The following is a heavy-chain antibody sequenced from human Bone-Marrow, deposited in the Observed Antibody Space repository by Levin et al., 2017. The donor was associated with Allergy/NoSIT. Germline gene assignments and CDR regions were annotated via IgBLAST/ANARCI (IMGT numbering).Heavy chain of an antibody. CDR1: GFTFSNYA. D-gene: IGHD3-10*01. CDR2: ISFNGRDT. J-gene: IGHJ3*02. Sequence: QSGGSLRLSCAASGFTFSNYAIHWVRQAPGKGLEWVAFISFNGRDTYYADSVKGRFSVSRDNSESTLYLQMNSLRADDTAVYYCARGQSMVRGVIITTDAFDKWGQGTRVTVSS. CDR3: ARGQSMVRGVIITTDAFDK. V-gene: IGHV3-30*04.